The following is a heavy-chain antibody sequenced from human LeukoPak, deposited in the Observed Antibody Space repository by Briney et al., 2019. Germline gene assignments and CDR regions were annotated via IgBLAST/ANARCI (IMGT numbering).Heavy chain of an antibody. J-gene: IGHJ4*02. V-gene: IGHV3-23*01. CDR3: AKDSALGSCYDY. D-gene: IGHD2-15*01. CDR1: GFTFSSYA. CDR2: ISGSGGST. Sequence: SGGSLRLSCAASGFTFSSYAMSWVRQAPGKGLEWVSAISGSGGSTYYADSVKGRFTISRDNSKNTLYLQMNSLRAEDTAVYYCAKDSALGSCYDYWGQGTLVTVSS.